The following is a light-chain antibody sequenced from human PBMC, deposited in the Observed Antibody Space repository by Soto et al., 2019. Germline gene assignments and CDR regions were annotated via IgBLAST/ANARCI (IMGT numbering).Light chain of an antibody. J-gene: IGLJ2*01. CDR3: QSYDSSLSGSVV. CDR2: GNS. Sequence: QSVLTQPPSVSGAPGQRVTISCTGSSSNIGAGYDVHWYQQLPGTAPKLLIYGNSNRPSGVPDRCSGSKSGTSASLAITGLQAEDEADYYCQSYDSSLSGSVVFGGGTKVNVL. V-gene: IGLV1-40*01. CDR1: SSNIGAGYD.